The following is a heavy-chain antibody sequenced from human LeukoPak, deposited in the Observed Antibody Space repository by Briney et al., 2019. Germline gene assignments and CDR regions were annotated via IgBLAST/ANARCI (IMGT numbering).Heavy chain of an antibody. J-gene: IGHJ4*02. CDR3: ARDRRYSSSWYGDY. V-gene: IGHV1-2*02. CDR2: INPNSGGT. D-gene: IGHD6-13*01. Sequence: ASVKVSCKASGYTFTGYYMHWVRQAPGQGLEWMGWINPNSGGTNYAQKFQGRVTMTRDTSISTAYMELSRLRSDDTAVYYCARDRRYSSSWYGDYWGQGTLVTVSS. CDR1: GYTFTGYY.